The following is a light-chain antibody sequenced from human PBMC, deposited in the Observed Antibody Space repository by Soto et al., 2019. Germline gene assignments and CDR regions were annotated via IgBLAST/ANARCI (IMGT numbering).Light chain of an antibody. CDR2: GAF. Sequence: DIQMTQSPSSLSALVGDRVTITCRASQSISGSLNWYQSKPGKAPKLLIYGAFTLHSGVPSRFSGSGSGTDYTLTISNLQLEDFASYYCQQTYSTPLTFGGGTKVEIK. V-gene: IGKV1-39*01. J-gene: IGKJ4*01. CDR1: QSISGS. CDR3: QQTYSTPLT.